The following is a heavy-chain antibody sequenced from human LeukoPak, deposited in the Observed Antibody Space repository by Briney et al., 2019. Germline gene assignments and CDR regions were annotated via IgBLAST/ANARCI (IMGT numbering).Heavy chain of an antibody. CDR1: GFTVSSNY. CDR3: ARGGYYYDSSGPIFDY. J-gene: IGHJ4*02. CDR2: IYSGGST. V-gene: IGHV3-53*01. Sequence: PGGSLRLSCAASGFTVSSNYMSWVRQAPGKGLEGVSVIYSGGSTYSADSVKGRFTISRDNSKNTLYLQMNSLRAEDTAVYYCARGGYYYDSSGPIFDYWGQGTLVTVSS. D-gene: IGHD3-22*01.